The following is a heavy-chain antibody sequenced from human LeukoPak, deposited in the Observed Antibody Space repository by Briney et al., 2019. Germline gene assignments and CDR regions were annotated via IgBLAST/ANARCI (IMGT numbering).Heavy chain of an antibody. Sequence: GGSLRLSCAASGFSFKDYYYSWIRQAPGKGREGVSFINVNGGAMYYADFVKGRFTISRQNAQNSVYLEMNSLRDGDTAVYYCARGPRILAAGSYFFDYWGQGSLVTVSS. CDR3: ARGPRILAAGSYFFDY. J-gene: IGHJ4*02. V-gene: IGHV3-11*01. CDR1: GFSFKDYY. CDR2: INVNGGAM. D-gene: IGHD6-13*01.